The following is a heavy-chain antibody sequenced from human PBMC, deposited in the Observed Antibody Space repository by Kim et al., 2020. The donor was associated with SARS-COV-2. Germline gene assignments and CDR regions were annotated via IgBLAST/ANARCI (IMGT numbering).Heavy chain of an antibody. CDR2: IDPSDSYS. J-gene: IGHJ4*02. CDR1: GYSFTSYW. CDR3: ARHFWENSASLFGDY. Sequence: GESLKISCKGSGYSFTSYWITWVRQMPGKDLEWMGTIDPSDSYSNYSPSFQGHVTLSADKSISTAYLQWSSLKASDTAIYYCARHFWENSASLFGDYWGQGSLVSVSS. D-gene: IGHD6-6*01. V-gene: IGHV5-10-1*01.